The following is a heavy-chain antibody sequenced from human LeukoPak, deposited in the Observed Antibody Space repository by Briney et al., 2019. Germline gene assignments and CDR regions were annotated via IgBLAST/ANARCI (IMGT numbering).Heavy chain of an antibody. CDR1: GFTFSSYA. D-gene: IGHD2-2*02. Sequence: PGGSLRLSCAASGFTFSSYAMSWVRQAPGKGLEWVSAISGCGGSTYYADSVKGRFTISRDNSKNTLYLQMNSLRAEDTAVYYCAKAQGRVVPAAIADYWGQGTLVTVSS. CDR2: ISGCGGST. CDR3: AKAQGRVVPAAIADY. J-gene: IGHJ4*02. V-gene: IGHV3-23*01.